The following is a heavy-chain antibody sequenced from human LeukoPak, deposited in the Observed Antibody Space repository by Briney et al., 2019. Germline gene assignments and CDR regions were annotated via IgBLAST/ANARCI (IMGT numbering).Heavy chain of an antibody. D-gene: IGHD3-10*01. Sequence: SETLSLTCTVSGGSISSYYWSWIRQPPGKGLGWIGYIYYSGSTNYNPSLKSRVTISVDTSKNQFSLKLSSVTAADTAVYYCARGCRITMVRGVIITDYYYYYMDVWGKGTTVTISS. J-gene: IGHJ6*03. CDR3: ARGCRITMVRGVIITDYYYYYMDV. CDR2: IYYSGST. CDR1: GGSISSYY. V-gene: IGHV4-59*01.